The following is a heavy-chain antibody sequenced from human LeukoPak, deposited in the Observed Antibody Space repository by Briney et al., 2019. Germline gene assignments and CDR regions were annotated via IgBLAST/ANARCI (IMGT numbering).Heavy chain of an antibody. CDR2: IKEDGSEG. V-gene: IGHV3-7*01. D-gene: IGHD7-27*01. CDR3: ARWGVVWGLDY. Sequence: GGSLRLSCAASGSIFSTYQMSWVRQAPGKGLEWVANIKEDGSEGYYMDSVKGRFTISRDNAKNSQYLQMDSLRAEDTAVYYCARWGVVWGLDYWGQGTLVTVSS. CDR1: GSIFSTYQ. J-gene: IGHJ4*02.